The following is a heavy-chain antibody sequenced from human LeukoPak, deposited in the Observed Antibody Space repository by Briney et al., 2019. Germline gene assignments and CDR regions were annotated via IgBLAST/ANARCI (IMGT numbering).Heavy chain of an antibody. J-gene: IGHJ4*02. CDR2: ISYDRNKE. D-gene: IGHD5-12*01. CDR1: GFTFSSYV. CDR3: ASPHSGYG. V-gene: IGHV3-30*03. Sequence: RGSLRLSCTASGFTFSSYVMHWVRQAPGKGLEWVALISYDRNKEYFGESVKGRFTTSRDNAKNSLYLQMNSLRDEDTAVYYCASPHSGYGWGLGTLVTVSS.